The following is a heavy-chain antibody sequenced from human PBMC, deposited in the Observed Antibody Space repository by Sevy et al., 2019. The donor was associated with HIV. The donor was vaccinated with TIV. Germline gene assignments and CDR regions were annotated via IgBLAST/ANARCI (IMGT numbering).Heavy chain of an antibody. Sequence: GGSLRLSCAASGFTFSSYPMHWVRQAPGKGLEWVSFISFDGTDKYYADSVKGRFTITRDNAKNTLFLQMNSVRAEDTAVYYCVRESTMLPRGAFDFWGQGTMVTVSS. CDR2: ISFDGTDK. CDR3: VRESTMLPRGAFDF. CDR1: GFTFSSYP. V-gene: IGHV3-30-3*01. J-gene: IGHJ3*01. D-gene: IGHD3-10*01.